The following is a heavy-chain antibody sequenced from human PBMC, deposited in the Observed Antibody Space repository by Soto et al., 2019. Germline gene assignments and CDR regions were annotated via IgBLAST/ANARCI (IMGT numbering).Heavy chain of an antibody. CDR3: AMVDNFVTPTPQDV. CDR2: ISPYSGNT. D-gene: IGHD3-16*02. Sequence: QVQLVQSGDEVRKPGSSVKVSCKASGYIFVNYGIAWVRQAPGQGLEWMGWISPYSGNTPYASKVQGRLTMTTDTSTSTANMALGSMTSDDTAVYYCAMVDNFVTPTPQDVWGQGTTVTVSS. V-gene: IGHV1-18*01. J-gene: IGHJ6*02. CDR1: GYIFVNYG.